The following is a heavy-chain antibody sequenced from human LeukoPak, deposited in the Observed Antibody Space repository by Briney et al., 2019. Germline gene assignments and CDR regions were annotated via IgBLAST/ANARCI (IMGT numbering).Heavy chain of an antibody. V-gene: IGHV1-69*04. Sequence: SVKVSCKASGGTFSSYAISWVRQAPGQGLEWMGRIIPILGIANYAQKFQGRVTITADKSTSTAYMELSSLRSEDTAVYYCATTTTVVRGDPWGQGTLVTVSS. CDR3: ATTTTVVRGDP. D-gene: IGHD4-23*01. J-gene: IGHJ5*02. CDR1: GGTFSSYA. CDR2: IIPILGIA.